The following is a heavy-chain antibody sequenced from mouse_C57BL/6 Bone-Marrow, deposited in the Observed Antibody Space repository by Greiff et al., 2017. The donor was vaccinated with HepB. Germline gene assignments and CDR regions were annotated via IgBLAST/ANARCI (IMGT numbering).Heavy chain of an antibody. CDR2: IHPNSGST. J-gene: IGHJ1*03. CDR3: ARVMVTWYFDV. CDR1: GYTFPSYW. D-gene: IGHD2-1*01. Sequence: VQLQPPGAELVKPGASVKLSCQASGYTFPSYWMHWVKQRPGPGLEWIGMIHPNSGSTNYNEKFKSQATLTVDKSSSTAYMQLSSLTSEDSAVYYCARVMVTWYFDVWGTGTTVTVSS. V-gene: IGHV1-64*01.